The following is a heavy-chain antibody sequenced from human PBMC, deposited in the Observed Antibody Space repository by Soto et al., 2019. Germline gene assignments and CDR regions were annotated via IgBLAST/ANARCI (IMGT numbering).Heavy chain of an antibody. Sequence: GSLRLSCAASGFTFSSYSMNWVRQAPGKGLEWVSSISSSSSYIYYADSVKGRFTISRDNAKNSLYLQMNSLRAEDTAVYYCASNPCGLTYYYYGMDVWGQGTTLTVSS. J-gene: IGHJ6*02. CDR2: ISSSSSYI. V-gene: IGHV3-21*01. D-gene: IGHD1-26*01. CDR1: GFTFSSYS. CDR3: ASNPCGLTYYYYGMDV.